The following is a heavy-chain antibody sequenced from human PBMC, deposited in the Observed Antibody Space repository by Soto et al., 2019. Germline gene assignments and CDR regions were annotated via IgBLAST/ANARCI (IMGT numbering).Heavy chain of an antibody. Sequence: FLTCAVYGGSFSGYYWSWIRQPPGKGLAWIGEINHSGSTNYNPSLKSRVTISVDTSKNQFSLKLSSVTAPDTAVYYCARGTYYDFWSGYYFNYWGQGTLVTVSS. V-gene: IGHV4-34*01. CDR3: ARGTYYDFWSGYYFNY. CDR1: GGSFSGYY. D-gene: IGHD3-3*01. CDR2: INHSGST. J-gene: IGHJ4*02.